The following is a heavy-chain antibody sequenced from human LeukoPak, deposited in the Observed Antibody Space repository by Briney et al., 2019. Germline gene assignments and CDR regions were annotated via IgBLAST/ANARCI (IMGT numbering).Heavy chain of an antibody. CDR1: GFTFSSYW. D-gene: IGHD6-19*01. CDR3: ARAIAVAGKYYFDF. Sequence: GGTLRLSCAASGFTFSSYWMHWVRQAPGKGLVGGSRINNDGTNTLYADSVRGRFTISRDNGKNTLYLQMNSLTAEDTAVYYCARAIAVAGKYYFDFWGQGTLVTVSS. V-gene: IGHV3-74*01. J-gene: IGHJ4*02. CDR2: INNDGTNT.